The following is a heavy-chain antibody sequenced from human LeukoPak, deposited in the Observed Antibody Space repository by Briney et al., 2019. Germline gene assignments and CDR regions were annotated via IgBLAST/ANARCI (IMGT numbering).Heavy chain of an antibody. V-gene: IGHV3-23*01. J-gene: IGHJ4*02. CDR1: GFTFSSYA. Sequence: GGSLRLSCAASGFTFSSYAMSWVRQAPGKGLEWVSAISGSGGSTYYADSVKGRFTISRDNSKNTLYLQMNSLRAEDTAVYYCTRDRYYYDNSGYYIYWGQGTLVTVSS. D-gene: IGHD3-22*01. CDR2: ISGSGGST. CDR3: TRDRYYYDNSGYYIY.